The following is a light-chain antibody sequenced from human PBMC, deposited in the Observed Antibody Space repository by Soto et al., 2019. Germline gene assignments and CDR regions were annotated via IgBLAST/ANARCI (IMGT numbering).Light chain of an antibody. J-gene: IGKJ5*01. V-gene: IGKV3-11*01. CDR2: DAY. CDR3: QQRHMWPIT. CDR1: QSFRGL. Sequence: VFTQSPVTLSLFPCDAAXIYRWASQSFRGLLAWYQQKPGQAPRLLIYDAYNRATGIPPRFSGSGSGTDFTLTISSLEPEDSAVYYCQQRHMWPITFGQGTRLEIK.